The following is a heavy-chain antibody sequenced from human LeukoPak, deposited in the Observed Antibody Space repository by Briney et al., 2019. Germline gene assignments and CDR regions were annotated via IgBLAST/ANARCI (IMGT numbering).Heavy chain of an antibody. CDR1: GFTFSSYA. CDR2: IKSKNDGGTT. CDR3: TTAISTTVTQLFDY. J-gene: IGHJ4*02. Sequence: GGSLRLSCAASGFTFSSYAMSWVRQAPGKGLEWVGRIKSKNDGGTTDYAAPVKGRFTISRDDSKNTLYLQMNSLKTEDTAVYYCTTAISTTVTQLFDYWGQGTLVTVSS. D-gene: IGHD4-17*01. V-gene: IGHV3-15*01.